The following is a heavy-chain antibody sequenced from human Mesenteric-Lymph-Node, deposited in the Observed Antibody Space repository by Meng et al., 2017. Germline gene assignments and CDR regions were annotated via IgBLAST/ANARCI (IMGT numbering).Heavy chain of an antibody. CDR3: AKESYDSSGYSLYFDL. CDR1: GLTFRNFA. V-gene: IGHV3-23*01. Sequence: GESLKISCAVSGLTFRNFAMSWVRQAPGKGLEWVSAISSSGDVTYYADSVKGRFTISRDKSKNTLYLQMNSLRAEDTAVYYCAKESYDSSGYSLYFDLWGRGTLVTVSS. CDR2: ISSSGDVT. J-gene: IGHJ2*01. D-gene: IGHD3-22*01.